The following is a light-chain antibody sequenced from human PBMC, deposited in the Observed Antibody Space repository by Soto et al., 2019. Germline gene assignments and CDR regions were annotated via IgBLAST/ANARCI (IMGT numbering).Light chain of an antibody. CDR2: GAS. CDR1: QSAGNF. J-gene: IGKJ5*01. Sequence: EIVMTQSPATLSVPPRETASLSCRASQSAGNFLAWYQQKPGQAPRLLIYGASSRATGIPDRFSGSGSGTDFTLTIRRMEPEDLAVYDCKTCGSSTIPLGPGQRLEIK. V-gene: IGKV3-20*01. CDR3: KTCGSSTIP.